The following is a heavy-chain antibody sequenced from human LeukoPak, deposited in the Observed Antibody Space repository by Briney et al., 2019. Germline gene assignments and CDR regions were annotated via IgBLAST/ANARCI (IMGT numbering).Heavy chain of an antibody. CDR3: AADSSDYYEAFDL. CDR1: GFNFRDYT. V-gene: IGHV3-21*01. Sequence: GGSLRLSCAASGFNFRDYTMNWVRQAPGKGLEWVSSISSGSSDIYYTDSVKGRFTISRDNAKKSLYLVMNSLGAEDTAVYYCAADSSDYYEAFDLWGQGTVVTVSS. J-gene: IGHJ3*01. D-gene: IGHD3-22*01. CDR2: ISSGSSDI.